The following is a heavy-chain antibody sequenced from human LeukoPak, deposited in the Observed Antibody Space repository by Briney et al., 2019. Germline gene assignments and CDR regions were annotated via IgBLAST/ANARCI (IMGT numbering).Heavy chain of an antibody. V-gene: IGHV4-59*01. Sequence: PSETLSLTCTVSGGSISSYYWSWIRQPPGKGLEWIGYIYYSGSTDYNPSLKSRVTTSVDTSKNQFSLKLSSVTAADTAVYYCATGYSYDNYFDYWGQGTLVTVSS. D-gene: IGHD5-18*01. CDR2: IYYSGST. CDR3: ATGYSYDNYFDY. J-gene: IGHJ4*02. CDR1: GGSISSYY.